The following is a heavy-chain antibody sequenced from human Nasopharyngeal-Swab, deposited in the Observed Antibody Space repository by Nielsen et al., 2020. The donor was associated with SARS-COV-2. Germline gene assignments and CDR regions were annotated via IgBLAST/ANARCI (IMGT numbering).Heavy chain of an antibody. CDR2: ISSSGSTI. D-gene: IGHD4-17*01. CDR3: AREGDYGDYLVDY. V-gene: IGHV3-11*01. Sequence: SLKIPCAASGFTFSDYYMSWILQAPGKGLEWVSYISSSGSTIYYADSVKGRFTISRDNAKNSLYLQMNSLRAEDTAVYYCAREGDYGDYLVDYWGQGTLVTVSS. CDR1: GFTFSDYY. J-gene: IGHJ4*02.